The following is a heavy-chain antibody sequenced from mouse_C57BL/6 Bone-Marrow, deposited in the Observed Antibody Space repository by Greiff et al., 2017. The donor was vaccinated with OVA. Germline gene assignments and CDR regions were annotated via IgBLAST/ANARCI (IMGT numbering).Heavy chain of an antibody. CDR3: ANSNKDWFAY. Sequence: QVQLQQSGAELARPGASVKLSCKASGYTFTSYGISWVKQRTGQGLEWIGEIYPRSGNTYYNEKFKGKATLTADKSSSTAYMELRSLTSEDSAVYFCANSNKDWFAYWGQGTLVTVSA. V-gene: IGHV1-81*01. D-gene: IGHD2-5*01. CDR2: IYPRSGNT. CDR1: GYTFTSYG. J-gene: IGHJ3*01.